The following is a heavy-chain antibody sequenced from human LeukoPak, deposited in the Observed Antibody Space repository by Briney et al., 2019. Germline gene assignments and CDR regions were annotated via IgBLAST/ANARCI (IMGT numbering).Heavy chain of an antibody. CDR1: GFTFSSYS. CDR2: IKQDGSEK. CDR3: AREMATTLDY. D-gene: IGHD5-24*01. J-gene: IGHJ4*02. V-gene: IGHV3-7*01. Sequence: PGGSLGLSCAASGFTFSSYSMSWVRQAPGKGLEWVANIKQDGSEKYYVDSVKGRFTISRDNAKNSLYLQMNSLRAEDTAVYYCAREMATTLDYWGQGTLVTVSS.